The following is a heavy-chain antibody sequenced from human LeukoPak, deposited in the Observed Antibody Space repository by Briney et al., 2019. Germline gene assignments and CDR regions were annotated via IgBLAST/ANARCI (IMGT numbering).Heavy chain of an antibody. CDR1: ALRFSSFA. CDR2: ISGSDGST. J-gene: IGHJ4*02. D-gene: IGHD6-19*01. V-gene: IGHV3-23*01. CDR3: AKATDRSGSYSAIDY. Sequence: PGGSLRLSCAASALRFSSFAMTWVRQVPGKGLEWVSTISGSDGSTYYADSVKGRFTISRDNSKNTLYLQMNSLRAEDTAVYYCAKATDRSGSYSAIDYWGQGTLVTVSS.